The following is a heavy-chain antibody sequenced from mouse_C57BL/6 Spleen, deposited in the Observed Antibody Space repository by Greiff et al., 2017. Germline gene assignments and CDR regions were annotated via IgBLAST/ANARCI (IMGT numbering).Heavy chain of an antibody. V-gene: IGHV1-9*01. J-gene: IGHJ4*01. CDR3: ARGGNYGNYDYYAMDY. Sequence: QVQLQQPGAELVKPGASVKLSCKATGYTFTGYWIEWVKQRPGHGLEWIGEILPGSGSTNYNEKFKGKAPFTADTSSNTAYMQLSRLTTEDSDIYYCARGGNYGNYDYYAMDYWGQGTSVTVSS. CDR2: ILPGSGST. D-gene: IGHD2-1*01. CDR1: GYTFTGYW.